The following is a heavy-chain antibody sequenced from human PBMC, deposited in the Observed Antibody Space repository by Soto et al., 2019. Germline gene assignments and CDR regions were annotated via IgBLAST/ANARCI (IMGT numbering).Heavy chain of an antibody. CDR3: ARDLAKVGGSAGFDY. CDR2: INPKSGGT. CDR1: GYTFTVYY. V-gene: IGHV1-2*02. Sequence: QVQLVQSGAEVKKPGASVNVSCKASGYTFTVYYMHWVRQAPGQGLEWMGWINPKSGGTMYPQKFQGRVTMTWDKSISTADMALTRLRYDDTAVYYCARDLAKVGGSAGFDYWGQGTLVTVSS. D-gene: IGHD1-26*01. J-gene: IGHJ4*02.